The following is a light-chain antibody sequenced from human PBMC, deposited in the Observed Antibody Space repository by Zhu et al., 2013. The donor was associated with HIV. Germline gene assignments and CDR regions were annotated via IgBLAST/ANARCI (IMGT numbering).Light chain of an antibody. J-gene: IGKJ2*01. CDR1: QTVSSNF. Sequence: DIVLTQSPGTLSLSPGERATLSCRASQTVSSNFLAWYHQIPGQPPRLLIYGTSQRATGIPDRFSGSGSGPDFTLTISRLEPEDFATYYCQQYDIYPYTFGQGTKLEIK. CDR3: QQYDIYPYT. V-gene: IGKV3-20*01. CDR2: GTS.